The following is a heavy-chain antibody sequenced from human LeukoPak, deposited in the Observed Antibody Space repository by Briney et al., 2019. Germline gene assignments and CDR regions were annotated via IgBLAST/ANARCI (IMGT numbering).Heavy chain of an antibody. J-gene: IGHJ4*02. CDR2: ISGSGGST. D-gene: IGHD1-26*01. V-gene: IGHV3-23*01. CDR1: GFTFSSYA. Sequence: GGSLRLSCAASGFTFSSYAMSWVRQAPGKGLEWVSAISGSGGSTYYADSEKGRFTISRDNSKNTLYLQMNSLRAEDTAVYYCAKGDSGSSKFDYWGQGTLVTVSS. CDR3: AKGDSGSSKFDY.